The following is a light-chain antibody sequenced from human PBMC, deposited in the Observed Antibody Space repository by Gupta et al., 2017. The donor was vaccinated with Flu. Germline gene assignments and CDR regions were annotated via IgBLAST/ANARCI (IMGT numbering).Light chain of an antibody. CDR1: NIGGKT. Sequence: SYVLSQPPSVSVAPGQTARITWGGNNIGGKTVHWYQQKPGQAPVLVVFDDTDRPSGIPERFSGSNSGTTATLPTSRVEAGDEADYYCQVWASSSDHWVFGGGTKVTVL. J-gene: IGLJ3*02. CDR2: DDT. V-gene: IGLV3-21*02. CDR3: QVWASSSDHWV.